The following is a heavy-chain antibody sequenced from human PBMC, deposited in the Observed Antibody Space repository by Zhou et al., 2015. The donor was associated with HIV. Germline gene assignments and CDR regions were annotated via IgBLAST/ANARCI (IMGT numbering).Heavy chain of an antibody. V-gene: IGHV1-69*01. Sequence: QVQLVQSGAEVKKPGSSVKVSCKASGGTFSSYAISWVRQAPGQGLEWMGGIIPIFGTANYAQKFQGRVTITADESTSTAYMELSSLRSEDTAVYYCARDRGYYYGSGSDYWGQGTLVTVSS. CDR3: ARDRGYYYGSGSDY. D-gene: IGHD3-10*01. J-gene: IGHJ4*02. CDR2: IIPIFGTA. CDR1: GGTFSSYA.